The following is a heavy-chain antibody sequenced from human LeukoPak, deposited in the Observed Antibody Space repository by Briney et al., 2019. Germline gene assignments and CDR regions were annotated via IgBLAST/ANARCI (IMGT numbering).Heavy chain of an antibody. CDR2: IYTSGST. CDR3: ARGGKEWHYYYYGMDV. Sequence: SETLSLTCTVSGGSISSYYWSWIRQPAGKGLEWIGRIYTSGSTNYNPSLKSRVTMSVATSKTQFSLKLSSVTAADTAVYYCARGGKEWHYYYYGMDVWGQGTTVTVSS. CDR1: GGSISSYY. J-gene: IGHJ6*02. D-gene: IGHD3-3*01. V-gene: IGHV4-4*07.